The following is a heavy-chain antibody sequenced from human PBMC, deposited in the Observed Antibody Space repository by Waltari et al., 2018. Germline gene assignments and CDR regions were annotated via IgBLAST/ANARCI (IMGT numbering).Heavy chain of an antibody. CDR1: GGSFSGSY. CDR3: ARRATTYYYYYMDV. V-gene: IGHV4-34*01. CDR2: INHSGST. Sequence: QVQLQQWGAGLLKPSETLSPTCAVYGGSFSGSYWSWIGQPPGKGLEWIGEINHSGSTNYNPSLKSRVTISVDTSKNQFSLKLSSVTAADTAVYYCARRATTYYYYYMDVWGKGTTVTVSS. D-gene: IGHD1-1*01. J-gene: IGHJ6*03.